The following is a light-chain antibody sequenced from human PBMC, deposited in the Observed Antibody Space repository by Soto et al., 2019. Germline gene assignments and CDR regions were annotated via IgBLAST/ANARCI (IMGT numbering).Light chain of an antibody. CDR2: AAS. CDR1: QSITTY. CDR3: QQSYNTPRT. Sequence: DIQMTQSPSSLSASVGDRVTLTCRACQSITTYLNWFQQKPGKAPKLLIYAASSLHSGVPSRFSGSGSGTDFTLTISSLQPEDFATYYCQQSYNTPRTFGQGTKVEI. V-gene: IGKV1-39*01. J-gene: IGKJ1*01.